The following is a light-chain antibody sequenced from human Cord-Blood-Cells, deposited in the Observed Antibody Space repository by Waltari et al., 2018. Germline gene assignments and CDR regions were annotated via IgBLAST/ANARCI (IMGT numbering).Light chain of an antibody. J-gene: IGLJ2*01. Sequence: QSALTQPASVSGSPGQSITIPCTGTSSDVGGYHYASWYQQHPGKAPKLMIYDVSNRPSGVSNRFSGSKSGNTASLTISGLQAEDEADYYCSSYTSSSTVVFGGGTKLTVL. CDR3: SSYTSSSTVV. CDR1: SSDVGGYHY. CDR2: DVS. V-gene: IGLV2-14*01.